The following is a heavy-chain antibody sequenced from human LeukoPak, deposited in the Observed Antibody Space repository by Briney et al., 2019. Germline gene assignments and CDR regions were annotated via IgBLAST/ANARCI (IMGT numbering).Heavy chain of an antibody. CDR2: INPNSGDP. CDR3: ARGSTLRYFDWLLTTPFDY. J-gene: IGHJ4*02. CDR1: GYTFSDSY. Sequence: ASVKVSCKASGYTFSDSYIHFVRQAPGQGLEWKGRINPNSGDPNYPQKFQGRVTMTRDTSISTVYMELSSLRSEDTAVYYCARGSTLRYFDWLLTTPFDYWGQGTLVTVSS. D-gene: IGHD3-9*01. V-gene: IGHV1-2*06.